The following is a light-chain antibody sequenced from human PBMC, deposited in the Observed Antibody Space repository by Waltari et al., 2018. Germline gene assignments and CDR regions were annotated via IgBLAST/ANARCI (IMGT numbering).Light chain of an antibody. Sequence: IQMTQSPSSLSASVGDRVTIPCRASQSISTSLNWYQQITGKAPKLLIYVASTLQSGVPSRFSGSGSGTDFSLTISSLQPEDFATYYCQQSYTTAYTFGQGTKLEIK. CDR2: VAS. V-gene: IGKV1-39*01. CDR3: QQSYTTAYT. J-gene: IGKJ2*01. CDR1: QSISTS.